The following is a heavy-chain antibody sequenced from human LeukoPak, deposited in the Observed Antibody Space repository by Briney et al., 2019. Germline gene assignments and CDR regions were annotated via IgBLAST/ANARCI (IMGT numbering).Heavy chain of an antibody. D-gene: IGHD3-9*01. CDR2: IIPILGIA. Sequence: SVKVSCKASGGPFSSYAISWVRQAPGQGLEWMGRIIPILGIANYAQKFQGRVTITADKSTSTAYMELSSLGSEDTAVYFFLRQKREYDILTEVDPWGQGTLVTVSS. J-gene: IGHJ5*02. CDR1: GGPFSSYA. V-gene: IGHV1-69*04. CDR3: LRQKREYDILTEVDP.